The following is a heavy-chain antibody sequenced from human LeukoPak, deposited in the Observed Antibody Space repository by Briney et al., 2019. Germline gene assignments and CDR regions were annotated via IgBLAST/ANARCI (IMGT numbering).Heavy chain of an antibody. D-gene: IGHD4-17*01. V-gene: IGHV3-15*01. CDR1: GFTFTSYA. CDR2: IKSKTDGGTT. Sequence: GGSLRLSCAASGFTFTSYAMSWVRHTPGQGLEWVGRIKSKTDGGTTDYAAPVKGRFTISRDDSKNTLYLQMNSLKTEDTAVYYCTTAPGGYGEHDDYWGQGTLVTVSS. J-gene: IGHJ4*02. CDR3: TTAPGGYGEHDDY.